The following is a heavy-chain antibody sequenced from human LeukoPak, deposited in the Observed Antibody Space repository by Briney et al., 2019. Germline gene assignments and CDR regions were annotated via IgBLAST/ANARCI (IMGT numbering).Heavy chain of an antibody. J-gene: IGHJ4*02. Sequence: GGSLRLSCAASGFSFSSYAMSWVRQAPGKGLEWVSAISGSGGSTYYADSVKGRFTISRDNSKNTLYLQMNSLRAEDTAVYYCAKGLGYSSGWYNIDYWGQGTLVTVSS. D-gene: IGHD6-19*01. CDR2: ISGSGGST. CDR3: AKGLGYSSGWYNIDY. V-gene: IGHV3-23*01. CDR1: GFSFSSYA.